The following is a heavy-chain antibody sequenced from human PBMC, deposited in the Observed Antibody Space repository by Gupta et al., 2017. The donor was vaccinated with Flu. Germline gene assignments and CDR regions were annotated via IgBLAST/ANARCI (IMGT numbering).Heavy chain of an antibody. CDR1: GGTFSSYA. V-gene: IGHV1-69*01. Sequence: QVQLVQSGAEVKKPGSSVKVSCKASGGTFSSYAISWVRQAPGQGLEWMGGIIPIFGTANYEQKFQGRVTITADESTSTDDMELRSLRSEDTAGYYCARGYPGLLEWLLPFDPWGQGTLVTVSS. D-gene: IGHD3-3*01. CDR3: ARGYPGLLEWLLPFDP. J-gene: IGHJ5*02. CDR2: IIPIFGTA.